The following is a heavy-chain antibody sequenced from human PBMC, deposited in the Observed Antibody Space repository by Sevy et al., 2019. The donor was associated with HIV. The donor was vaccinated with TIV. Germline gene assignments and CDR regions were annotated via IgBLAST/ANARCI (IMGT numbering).Heavy chain of an antibody. CDR3: ARVNCSGGSCYYYYGMDV. CDR2: IYSGGST. Sequence: GGSLRLSCAASGFTVSSNYMSWVRQAPGKGLEWVSVIYSGGSTYYADSVKGRFTISRDNSKNTLYLQMNSLRAEDTAMYYCARVNCSGGSCYYYYGMDVWGQGTTVTVSS. CDR1: GFTVSSNY. D-gene: IGHD2-15*01. J-gene: IGHJ6*02. V-gene: IGHV3-53*01.